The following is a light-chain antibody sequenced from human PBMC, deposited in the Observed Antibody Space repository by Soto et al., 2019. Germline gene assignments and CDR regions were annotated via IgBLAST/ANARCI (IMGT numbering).Light chain of an antibody. J-gene: IGKJ4*01. CDR1: QTVSSGY. V-gene: IGKV3-15*01. Sequence: EIVLTQSPGTLSLSEGERATLSCRASQTVSSGYVAWYQQKPGQTPRLLIYDTSTRATGVPTRFSGSRSGAEFTLTINSLQSEDFAVYYCQPYNNWPLTFGGGTKVDIK. CDR3: QPYNNWPLT. CDR2: DTS.